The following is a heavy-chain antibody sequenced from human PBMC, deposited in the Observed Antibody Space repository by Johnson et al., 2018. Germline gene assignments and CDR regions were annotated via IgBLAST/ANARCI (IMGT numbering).Heavy chain of an antibody. Sequence: QVQLVESGGGLVKPGGSLRLSCAASGFTFSDYYMSWIRQAPGMGLEWISYISNSGTITYYADSVKGRFTVSRDNAKTSLYLQMNSLRVEDPAVYYCARDYVVGAFDIWGQGTLVTVSA. CDR1: GFTFSDYY. V-gene: IGHV3-11*01. CDR2: ISNSGTIT. J-gene: IGHJ3*02. D-gene: IGHD3-10*02. CDR3: ARDYVVGAFDI.